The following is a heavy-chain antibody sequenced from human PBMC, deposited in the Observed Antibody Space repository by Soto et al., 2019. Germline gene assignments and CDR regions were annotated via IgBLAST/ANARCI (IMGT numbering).Heavy chain of an antibody. Sequence: GGSLRLSCAASGFTFSSYAMHWVRQAPGKGLEYVSAISSNGGSTYYANSVKGRFTISRDNSKNTLYLQMGSLRAEDMAVYYCARARGYCTNGVCHYYYYYYMDVWGKGTTVTVSS. CDR2: ISSNGGST. CDR1: GFTFSSYA. CDR3: ARARGYCTNGVCHYYYYYYMDV. V-gene: IGHV3-64*01. J-gene: IGHJ6*03. D-gene: IGHD2-8*01.